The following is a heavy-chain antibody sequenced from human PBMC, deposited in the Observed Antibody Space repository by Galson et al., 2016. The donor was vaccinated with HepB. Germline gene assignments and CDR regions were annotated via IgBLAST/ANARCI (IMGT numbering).Heavy chain of an antibody. CDR3: TTDYGYAWGSYRLGY. CDR2: VKSRSYCETT. CDR1: GFSFTHTW. Sequence: FPRHCCAASGFSFTHTWQSCVRPALGLGLEWIGRVKSRSYCETTDLAAPAGGRFPLSRGHSKSTVCLQMNSLETDDTAVYFCTTDYGYAWGSYRLGYWGQGTLVTVSS. J-gene: IGHJ4*02. D-gene: IGHD3-16*02. V-gene: IGHV3-15*01.